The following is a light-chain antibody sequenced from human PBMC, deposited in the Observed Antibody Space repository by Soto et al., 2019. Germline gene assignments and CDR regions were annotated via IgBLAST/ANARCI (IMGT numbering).Light chain of an antibody. CDR1: SGDVGGYNY. Sequence: QSALTQPPSVSGSPGQSVTISCSGTSGDVGGYNYVSWYQQHPGTAPKLVMYEVSERPSAVPDRFSGSKSGNTASLTVSGLQADDEADYYCSSYAGNNILVFGGGTKLTVL. V-gene: IGLV2-8*01. CDR3: SSYAGNNILV. J-gene: IGLJ2*01. CDR2: EVS.